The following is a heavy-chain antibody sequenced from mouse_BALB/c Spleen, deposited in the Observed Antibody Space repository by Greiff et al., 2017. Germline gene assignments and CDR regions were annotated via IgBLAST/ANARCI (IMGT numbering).Heavy chain of an antibody. CDR3: ARGYYGYEDFFAY. CDR2: ISDGGSYT. J-gene: IGHJ3*01. CDR1: GFTFSDYY. D-gene: IGHD2-2*01. Sequence: EVKLVESGGGLVKPGGSLKLSCAASGFTFSDYYMYWVRQTPEKRLEWVATISDGGSYTYYPDSVKGRFTISRDNAKNNLYLQMSSLKSEDTAMYYCARGYYGYEDFFAYWGQGTLVTVSA. V-gene: IGHV5-4*02.